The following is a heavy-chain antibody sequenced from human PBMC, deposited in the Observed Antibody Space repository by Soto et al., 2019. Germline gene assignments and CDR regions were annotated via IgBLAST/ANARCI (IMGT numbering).Heavy chain of an antibody. CDR3: ARTRVDWFDP. CDR1: GGSISSYY. J-gene: IGHJ5*02. V-gene: IGHV4-59*08. CDR2: IYYSGST. Sequence: SETLSLTCTVSGGSISSYYWSWIRQPPGKGLEWIGYIYYSGSTNYNPSLKSRVTISVDTSKNQFSLKLSSVTAADTAVYYCARTRVDWFDPWGQGTLVTVSS.